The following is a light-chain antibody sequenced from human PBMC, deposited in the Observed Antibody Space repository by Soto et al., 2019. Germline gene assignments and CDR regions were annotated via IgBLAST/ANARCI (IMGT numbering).Light chain of an antibody. CDR3: QQYNNWPPYT. CDR2: CAS. Sequence: EVVVTQSPATLSVSPGERATLSCRASQSVRSNLAWYQQKPGQAPRLLIYCASTRATGIPARFSGSGSGTEFTLTISSLQSEDFAVYYCQQYNNWPPYTFGQGTKLEIK. J-gene: IGKJ2*01. V-gene: IGKV3-15*01. CDR1: QSVRSN.